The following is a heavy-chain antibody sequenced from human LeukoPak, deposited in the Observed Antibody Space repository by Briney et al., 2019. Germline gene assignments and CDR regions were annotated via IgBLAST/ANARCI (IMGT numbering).Heavy chain of an antibody. CDR2: IYSGGRT. Sequence: PGGSLRLSCAASGFSVRNNYMRWVRQAPGRGLEWVSVIYSGGRTFYADSVKGRFTISRDNSKKTLYLQMNSLSAEDTAVYYCTSDSYSPEYFQHWGQGTLVTVSS. V-gene: IGHV3-66*01. CDR3: TSDSYSPEYFQH. CDR1: GFSVRNNY. D-gene: IGHD2-15*01. J-gene: IGHJ1*01.